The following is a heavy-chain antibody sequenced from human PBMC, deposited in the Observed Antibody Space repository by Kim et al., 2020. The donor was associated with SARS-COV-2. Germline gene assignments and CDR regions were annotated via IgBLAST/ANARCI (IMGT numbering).Heavy chain of an antibody. CDR2: IIPIFGTA. D-gene: IGHD3-3*01. J-gene: IGHJ2*01. V-gene: IGHV1-69*13. Sequence: SVKVSCKASGGTFSSYAISWVRQAPGQGLEWMGGIIPIFGTANYAQKFQGRVTITADESTSTAYMELSSLRSEDTAVYYCARVDPSITIFGVDNWYFDLWGRGTLVTVSS. CDR3: ARVDPSITIFGVDNWYFDL. CDR1: GGTFSSYA.